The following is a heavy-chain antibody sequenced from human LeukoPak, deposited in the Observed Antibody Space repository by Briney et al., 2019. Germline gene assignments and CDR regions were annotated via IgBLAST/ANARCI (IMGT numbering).Heavy chain of an antibody. J-gene: IGHJ4*02. V-gene: IGHV1-46*01. D-gene: IGHD3-22*01. CDR1: GYTFTSYY. Sequence: ASVKVSCKESGYTFTSYYIHWVRQAPGQGLQWMGIINPSGVSTSYAPKFQGRVTLTRDTSSSTVYMELSRLRSEDTAVYYCARDFGYYDSSGYYPGNYFDYWGQGTLVTVSS. CDR2: INPSGVST. CDR3: ARDFGYYDSSGYYPGNYFDY.